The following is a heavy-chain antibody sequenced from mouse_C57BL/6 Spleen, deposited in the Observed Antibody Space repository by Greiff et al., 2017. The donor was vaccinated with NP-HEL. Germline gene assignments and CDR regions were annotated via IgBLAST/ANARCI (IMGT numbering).Heavy chain of an antibody. CDR1: GYTFTSYW. CDR2: IDPSDSYT. CDR3: ARGGNGTPWFAY. D-gene: IGHD2-1*01. J-gene: IGHJ3*01. Sequence: QVQLQQPGAELVKPGASVKLSCKASGYTFTSYWMQWVKQRPGQGLEWIGEIDPSDSYTNYNQKFKGKATLTVDTSSSTAYMQLSSLTSEDSAVYYCARGGNGTPWFAYWGQGTLVTVSA. V-gene: IGHV1-50*01.